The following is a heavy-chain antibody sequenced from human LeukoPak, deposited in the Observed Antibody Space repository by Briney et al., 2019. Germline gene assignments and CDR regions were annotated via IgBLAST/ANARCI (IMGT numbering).Heavy chain of an antibody. CDR1: GFTFSNYN. CDR2: INNRGGNI. J-gene: IGHJ4*02. CDR3: AREGYSGYDGEFDY. V-gene: IGHV3-21*01. D-gene: IGHD5-12*01. Sequence: GGSLRLSCAASGFTFSNYNMNWVRQAPGKGLEWVSSINNRGGNIYYAESVKGRFTISRDNAKNSLYLQMNSLRAEDTAVYYCAREGYSGYDGEFDYWGQGTLVTVSS.